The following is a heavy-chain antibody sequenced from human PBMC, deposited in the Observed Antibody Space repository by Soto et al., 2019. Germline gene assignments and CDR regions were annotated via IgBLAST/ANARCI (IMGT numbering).Heavy chain of an antibody. CDR2: ISGSGGST. J-gene: IGHJ6*01. Sequence: GGSVRLSCAASGFTFSIYAMSLVRQSPGKGLEWVSAISGSGGSTYYADSVKGRFTISRDNSKNTLYLQMNSLRAEDTAVYYCAKDEWRFLGWCRLDMEVWRQGPTIAVSS. CDR1: GFTFSIYA. CDR3: AKDEWRFLGWCRLDMEV. D-gene: IGHD3-3*01. V-gene: IGHV3-23*01.